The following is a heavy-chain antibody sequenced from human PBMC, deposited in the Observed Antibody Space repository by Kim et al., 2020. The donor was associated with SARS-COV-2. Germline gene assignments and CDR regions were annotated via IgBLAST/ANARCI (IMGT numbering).Heavy chain of an antibody. Sequence: ESVKGRFTISSDNSKNTLYLQMNSLRAEDTAVYYCARDYSSSLYYYYGMDVWGQGTTVTVSS. D-gene: IGHD6-13*01. CDR3: ARDYSSSLYYYYGMDV. V-gene: IGHV3-30*07. J-gene: IGHJ6*02.